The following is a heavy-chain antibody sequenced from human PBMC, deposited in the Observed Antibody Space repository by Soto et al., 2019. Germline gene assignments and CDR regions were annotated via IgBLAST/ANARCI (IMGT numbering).Heavy chain of an antibody. V-gene: IGHV1-69*01. CDR3: ARAELEVSAGINYYYYGMDV. D-gene: IGHD3-10*01. Sequence: QVQLVQSGAEVKKPGSSVKVSCKASGGTFSSYAISWVRQAPGQGLEWMGGIIPIFGTANYAQKFQGRVTITADESTSTAYMELSSLRSEDTAVYYCARAELEVSAGINYYYYGMDVWCQGTTVTVSS. CDR1: GGTFSSYA. CDR2: IIPIFGTA. J-gene: IGHJ6*02.